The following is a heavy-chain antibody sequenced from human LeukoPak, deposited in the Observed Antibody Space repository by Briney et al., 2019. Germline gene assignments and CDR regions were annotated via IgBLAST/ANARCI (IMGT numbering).Heavy chain of an antibody. CDR2: IRQDGSQK. CDR3: AKRAVVVPAAIAYYMDV. V-gene: IGHV3-7*01. J-gene: IGHJ6*03. Sequence: GGSLRLSCAASGFTFSSYWMSWVRQAPGKGLEWVATIRQDGSQKYYVDSVKGRFTISRDNSKNTLYLQMNSLRAEDTAVYYCAKRAVVVPAAIAYYMDVWGKGTTVTVSS. CDR1: GFTFSSYW. D-gene: IGHD2-2*01.